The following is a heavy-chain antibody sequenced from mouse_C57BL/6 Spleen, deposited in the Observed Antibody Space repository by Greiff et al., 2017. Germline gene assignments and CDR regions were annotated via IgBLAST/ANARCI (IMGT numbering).Heavy chain of an antibody. V-gene: IGHV1-82*01. CDR3: ARERDGYWYFDV. Sequence: QVQLKQSGPELVKPGASVKISCKASGYAFSSSWMNWVKQRPGKGLEWIGRIYPGDGDTNYNGKFKGKATLTADKSSSTAYMQLSSLTSEDSAVYFCARERDGYWYFDVWGTGTTVTVSS. J-gene: IGHJ1*03. CDR1: GYAFSSSW. D-gene: IGHD2-3*01. CDR2: IYPGDGDT.